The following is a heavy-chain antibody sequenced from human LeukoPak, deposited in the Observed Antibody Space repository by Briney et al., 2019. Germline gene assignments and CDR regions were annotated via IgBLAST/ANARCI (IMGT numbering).Heavy chain of an antibody. Sequence: ASVKVPCKASGYTFTGYYMHWVRQAPGQGLEWMGRVDPEDGETIYAEKFQGRVTITADTSTDTAYMELSSLRSEDTAVYYCATPSITMVRGVRANWFDPWGQGTLVTVSS. CDR1: GYTFTGYY. D-gene: IGHD3-10*01. V-gene: IGHV1-69-2*01. J-gene: IGHJ5*02. CDR3: ATPSITMVRGVRANWFDP. CDR2: VDPEDGET.